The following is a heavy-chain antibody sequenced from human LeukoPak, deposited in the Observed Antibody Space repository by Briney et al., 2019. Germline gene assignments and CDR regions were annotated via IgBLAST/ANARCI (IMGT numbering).Heavy chain of an antibody. D-gene: IGHD3-22*01. V-gene: IGHV3-21*01. CDR2: ISSNNNYI. CDR3: ARTTRDYYDSSGPGEYGMDV. J-gene: IGHJ6*02. Sequence: GGSLRLSCAASGFTFSSYSMNWVRQAPGKGLEWVSSISSNNNYIYYADSVKGRFTISRDNAKNSLYLQMNSLRAEDTAVYYCARTTRDYYDSSGPGEYGMDVWGQGTTVTVSS. CDR1: GFTFSSYS.